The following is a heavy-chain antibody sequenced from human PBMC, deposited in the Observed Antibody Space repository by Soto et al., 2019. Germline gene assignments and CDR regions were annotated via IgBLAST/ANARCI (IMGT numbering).Heavy chain of an antibody. V-gene: IGHV4-39*02. J-gene: IGHJ5*02. CDR1: GGSIIASSYH. CDR3: ARDPAP. CDR2: VYFSGSA. Sequence: SETLSLTCTVSGGSIIASSYHWGWIRQTPGKGLQWIGSVYFSGSAYYSLSLKSRVTISVDTSNNQFSLKLNSVTAADTSVYYCARDPAPWGQGTLVTVSS.